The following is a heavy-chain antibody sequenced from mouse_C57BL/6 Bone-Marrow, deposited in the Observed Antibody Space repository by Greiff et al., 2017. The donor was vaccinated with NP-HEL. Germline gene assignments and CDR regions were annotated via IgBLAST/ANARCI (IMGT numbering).Heavy chain of an antibody. V-gene: IGHV5-17*01. Sequence: EVKLVESGGGLVKPGGSLKLSCAASGFTFSDYGMHWVRQAPEKGLEWVAYISSGSSTIYYADKVKGRFTISRDNAKNTLFLQMTSLRSEDTAMYYCARKDGYDEAWFAYWGQGTLVTVSA. J-gene: IGHJ3*01. CDR3: ARKDGYDEAWFAY. CDR1: GFTFSDYG. CDR2: ISSGSSTI. D-gene: IGHD2-2*01.